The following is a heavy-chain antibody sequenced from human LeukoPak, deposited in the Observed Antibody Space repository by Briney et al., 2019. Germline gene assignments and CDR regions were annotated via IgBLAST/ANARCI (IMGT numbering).Heavy chain of an antibody. D-gene: IGHD4-17*01. CDR1: GYTFTGYY. J-gene: IGHJ4*02. V-gene: IGHV1-2*02. Sequence: ASVNVSCKASGYTFTGYYMHWVRQAPGQGREWMGWINLNRGGTIYAHKFQGRVTMTTATSISTAYLELSRLRSDDTAVYYCARDGGDYRTYTTLGIDYWGQGTLVTVSS. CDR2: INLNRGGT. CDR3: ARDGGDYRTYTTLGIDY.